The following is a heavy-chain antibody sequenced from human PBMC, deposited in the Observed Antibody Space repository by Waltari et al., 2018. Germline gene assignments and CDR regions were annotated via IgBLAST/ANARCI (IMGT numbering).Heavy chain of an antibody. CDR1: GFTFSNYA. CDR3: AIRGWSGYSLSEVFRF. Sequence: EVQLVESGGGFVQPGGSLRLSCAASGFTFSNYAMRWVRQAPGKGRGWGSGISESGDSTFYADSVKGRSTISRDNSKKTLFLQMNSLRAEDTAVYYCAIRGWSGYSLSEVFRFWGQGALVTVSS. V-gene: IGHV3-23*04. D-gene: IGHD3-9*01. J-gene: IGHJ4*02. CDR2: ISESGDST.